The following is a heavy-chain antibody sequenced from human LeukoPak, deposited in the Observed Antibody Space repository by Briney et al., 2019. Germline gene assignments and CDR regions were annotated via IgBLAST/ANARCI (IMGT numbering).Heavy chain of an antibody. J-gene: IGHJ4*02. D-gene: IGHD5-12*01. CDR2: ISSSGSTI. CDR1: GFTVSSNY. Sequence: PGGSLGLSCAASGFTVSSNYMNWVRQAPGKGLEWVSYISSSGSTIYYADSVKGRFTISRDNAKNSLYLQMNSLRAEDTAVYYCARGRGYSGHIPQYFDYWGQGTLVTVSS. CDR3: ARGRGYSGHIPQYFDY. V-gene: IGHV3-48*03.